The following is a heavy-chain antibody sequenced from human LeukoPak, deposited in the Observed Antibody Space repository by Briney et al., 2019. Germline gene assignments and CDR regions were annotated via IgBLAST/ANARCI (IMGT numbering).Heavy chain of an antibody. V-gene: IGHV4-34*01. J-gene: IGHJ4*02. CDR1: GGSFSGHQ. CDR3: ASRGDGYNYYFDS. D-gene: IGHD5-24*01. Sequence: PSETLSLTCAVYGGSFSGHQWTWIRQSPGKGLEWIGEINHSGSTNYNPSLKSRVTISVDTSKNQFSLKLSSVIAADTAVYYCASRGDGYNYYFDSWGQGTLVTVSS. CDR2: INHSGST.